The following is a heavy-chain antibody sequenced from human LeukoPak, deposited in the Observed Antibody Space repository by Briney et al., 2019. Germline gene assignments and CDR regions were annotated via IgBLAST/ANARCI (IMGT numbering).Heavy chain of an antibody. CDR1: GGTFSSYA. D-gene: IGHD1-26*01. J-gene: IGHJ2*01. CDR2: IIPIFGTA. V-gene: IGHV1-69*05. Sequence: SVKVSCKASGGTFSSYAISWVRQAPGQGLEWMGGIIPIFGTANYAQKLQGRVTMTTDTSTSTAYMELRSLRSDDTAVYYCARDGTSWYFDLWGRGTLVTVSS. CDR3: ARDGTSWYFDL.